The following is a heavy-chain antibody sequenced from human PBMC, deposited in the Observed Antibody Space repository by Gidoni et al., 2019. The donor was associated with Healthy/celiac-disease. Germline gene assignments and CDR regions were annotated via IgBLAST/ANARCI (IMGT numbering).Heavy chain of an antibody. CDR3: AIAGY. J-gene: IGHJ4*02. CDR1: GFTFSSYG. Sequence: QVQLVESGGGVVQPGRSLRRSCAASGFTFSSYGMHWVRQAPGKGLEWVAVISYDGSNKYYADSVKGRFTISRDNSKNTLYLQMNSLRAEDTAVYYCAIAGYWGQGTLVTVSS. V-gene: IGHV3-30*03. CDR2: ISYDGSNK.